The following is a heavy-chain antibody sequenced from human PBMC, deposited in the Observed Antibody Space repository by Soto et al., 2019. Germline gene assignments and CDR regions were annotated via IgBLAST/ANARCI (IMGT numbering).Heavy chain of an antibody. V-gene: IGHV3-53*01. Sequence: GGSLRLSCAASGFTVSSNYMSWVRQAPGKGLEWVSVIYSGGSTYYADSVKGRFTISRDNSKNTLYLQMNSLRAEDTAVYYCARDGGSSGWYYFQHWGQGTLVTVSS. CDR1: GFTVSSNY. J-gene: IGHJ1*01. CDR3: ARDGGSSGWYYFQH. CDR2: IYSGGST. D-gene: IGHD6-19*01.